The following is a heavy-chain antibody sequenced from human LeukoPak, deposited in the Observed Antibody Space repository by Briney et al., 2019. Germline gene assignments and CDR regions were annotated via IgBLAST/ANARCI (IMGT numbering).Heavy chain of an antibody. CDR3: ARPSDSSGSDAFDI. J-gene: IGHJ3*02. D-gene: IGHD3-22*01. V-gene: IGHV1-69*05. CDR1: GGTFSSYA. Sequence: SVKVSCKASGGTFSSYAISWVRQAPGQGLEWMGGIIPIFGTANYAQKFQGRVTITTDESTSTAYMELSSLRSEDTAVYYRARPSDSSGSDAFDIWGQGTMVTVSS. CDR2: IIPIFGTA.